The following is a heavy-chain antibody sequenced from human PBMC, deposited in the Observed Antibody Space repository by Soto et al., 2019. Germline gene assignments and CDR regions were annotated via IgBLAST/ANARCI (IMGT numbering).Heavy chain of an antibody. D-gene: IGHD1-1*01. V-gene: IGHV3-48*03. CDR1: GFTFSSYE. CDR2: ISSSGSTI. Sequence: GGSLRLSCAASGFTFSSYEMNWVRQAPGKGLEWVSYISSSGSTIYYADSLKGRFTISRDNAKNSLYLQMNSLRAEDTAVYYCARWGRGNWNDGGAFDIWGQGTMVTVSS. J-gene: IGHJ3*02. CDR3: ARWGRGNWNDGGAFDI.